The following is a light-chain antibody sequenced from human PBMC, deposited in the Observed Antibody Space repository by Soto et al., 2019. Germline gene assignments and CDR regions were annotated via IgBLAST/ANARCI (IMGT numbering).Light chain of an antibody. V-gene: IGKV3-11*01. CDR1: QSFNNY. CDR2: DAS. CDR3: QHRGGST. Sequence: EIVLTQSPATLSLSPGERATLSCRASQSFNNYLAWYQQKPGQAPRLLIHDASHRATGIPARFSGSGSGTDFTLTISSLEPEDFAVYYCQHRGGSTFGPGTKVDIK. J-gene: IGKJ3*01.